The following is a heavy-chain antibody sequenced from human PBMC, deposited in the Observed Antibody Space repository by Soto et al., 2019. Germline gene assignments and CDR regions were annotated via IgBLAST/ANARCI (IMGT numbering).Heavy chain of an antibody. Sequence: PSETLSLTCTVSGGSISSSSYYWGWIRQPPGKGLEWIGSIFYSGSTYYNPSLKSRVTISVDTSKNQFSLKLSSVTAADTAVYYCARFHYSSSWYFWGQGTLVTVSS. V-gene: IGHV4-39*01. CDR1: GGSISSSSYY. CDR2: IFYSGST. CDR3: ARFHYSSSWYF. J-gene: IGHJ4*02. D-gene: IGHD6-13*01.